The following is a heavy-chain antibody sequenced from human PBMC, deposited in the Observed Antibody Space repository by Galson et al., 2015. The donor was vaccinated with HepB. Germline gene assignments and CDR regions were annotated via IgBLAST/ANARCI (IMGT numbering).Heavy chain of an antibody. CDR1: GGSVSSGSYY. V-gene: IGHV4-61*01. Sequence: QVQLQESGPGLVKPSETLSLTCTVSGGSVSSGSYYWSWIRQPPGKGLEWIGYIYYSGSTNYNPSLKSRVTISVDTSKDQFSLKLSSVTAADTAVYYCARAPRNWYFDLWGRGTLVTVSS. CDR3: ARAPRNWYFDL. J-gene: IGHJ2*01. CDR2: IYYSGST.